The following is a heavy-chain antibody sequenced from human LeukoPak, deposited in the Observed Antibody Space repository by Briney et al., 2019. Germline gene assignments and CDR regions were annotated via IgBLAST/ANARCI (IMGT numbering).Heavy chain of an antibody. J-gene: IGHJ4*02. CDR3: ARVSPYSSSWYDY. CDR1: GFTFNSYN. D-gene: IGHD6-13*01. Sequence: GGSLRLSCAASGFTFNSYNMNWVRQAPGKGLEWVSYISSSSSYIYYADSVKGRFTISRDNAKNSLYLQMNSLRAEDTAVYYCARVSPYSSSWYDYWGQGTLVTVSS. CDR2: ISSSSSYI. V-gene: IGHV3-21*05.